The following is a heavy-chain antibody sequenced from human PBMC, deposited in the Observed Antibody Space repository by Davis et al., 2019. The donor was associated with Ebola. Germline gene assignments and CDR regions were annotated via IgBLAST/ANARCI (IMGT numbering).Heavy chain of an antibody. CDR2: ISYSGKYI. Sequence: GESLKISCAASGFTLSTYTMHWVRQVPGKGLEWVSSISYSGKYIYYVDSVRGRFTVSRDNARNSLFLQVNGLRAEDTAVYYCARARYGAHSLDYWGQGTLVAVSS. J-gene: IGHJ4*02. CDR1: GFTLSTYT. D-gene: IGHD4/OR15-4a*01. V-gene: IGHV3-21*01. CDR3: ARARYGAHSLDY.